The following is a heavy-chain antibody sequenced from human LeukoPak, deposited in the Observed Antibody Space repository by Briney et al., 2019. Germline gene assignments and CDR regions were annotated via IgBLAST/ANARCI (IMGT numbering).Heavy chain of an antibody. D-gene: IGHD3-22*01. V-gene: IGHV1-8*01. J-gene: IGHJ4*02. CDR2: MNPNSGIT. CDR1: GYTFISYD. CDR3: ARGLYYYDSNGRTPYDY. Sequence: ASVKVSCKASGYTFISYDINWVRQATGQGREWMGWMNPNSGITGYAQKFQSRVSMTRNTSIGTAYMELSSLKPEDTAAYYCARGLYYYDSNGRTPYDYWGQGTLVTVSS.